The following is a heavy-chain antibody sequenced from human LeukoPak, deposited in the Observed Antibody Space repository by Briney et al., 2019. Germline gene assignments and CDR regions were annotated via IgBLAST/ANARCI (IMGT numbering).Heavy chain of an antibody. D-gene: IGHD3-16*01. V-gene: IGHV4-34*01. CDR3: ASRRYDYVWGVIDY. CDR1: GGSISSYY. CDR2: INHSGST. J-gene: IGHJ4*02. Sequence: PSETLSLTCTVSGGSISSYYWSWIRRPPGKGLEWIGEINHSGSTNYNPSLKSRVTISVDTSKNQFSLKLSSVTAEDTAVYYCASRRYDYVWGVIDYWGQGTLVTVSS.